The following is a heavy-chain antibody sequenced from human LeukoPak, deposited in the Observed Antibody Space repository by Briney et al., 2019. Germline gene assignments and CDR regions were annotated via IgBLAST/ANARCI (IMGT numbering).Heavy chain of an antibody. D-gene: IGHD2-2*01. V-gene: IGHV3-23*01. Sequence: QAGGSLRLSCAASGFTFSSYAMSWVRQAPGKGLEWVSAISGSGNSTYYADSVKGRFTISRDNSKNTLYLQMNSLRGEDTAVYYCAKGPRCSSTSCYSMGAFDFWGQGTMVTVSS. CDR3: AKGPRCSSTSCYSMGAFDF. CDR1: GFTFSSYA. J-gene: IGHJ3*01. CDR2: ISGSGNST.